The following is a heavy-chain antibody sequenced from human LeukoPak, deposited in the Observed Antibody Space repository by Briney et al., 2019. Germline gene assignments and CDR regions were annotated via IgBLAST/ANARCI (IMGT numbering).Heavy chain of an antibody. CDR2: IIPIFGTA. J-gene: IGHJ4*02. CDR3: ARELELQSYFDY. Sequence: AAVKVSCKASGGTFSSYAISWVRQAPGQGLEWMGGIIPIFGTANYAQKFQGRVTITADESTSTAYMGLSSLRSEDTAVYYCARELELQSYFDYWGQGTLVTVSS. V-gene: IGHV1-69*13. CDR1: GGTFSSYA. D-gene: IGHD1-7*01.